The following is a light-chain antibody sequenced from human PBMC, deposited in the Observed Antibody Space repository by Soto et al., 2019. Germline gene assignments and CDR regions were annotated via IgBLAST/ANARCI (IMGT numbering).Light chain of an antibody. CDR1: QSVLFSSNNKNF. Sequence: DIVMTQSPDSLTVSLGERATINCRSSQSVLFSSNNKNFLAWYQQKTGHPPKLLISWASIRESGVPDRFSGSGYGSDFTLTINDLQAEDMAVYYCQQFYATPVTFGGGPKVEIK. CDR3: QQFYATPVT. CDR2: WAS. J-gene: IGKJ4*01. V-gene: IGKV4-1*01.